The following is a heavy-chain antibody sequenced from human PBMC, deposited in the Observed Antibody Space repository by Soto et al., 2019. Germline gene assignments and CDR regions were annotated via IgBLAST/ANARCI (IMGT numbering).Heavy chain of an antibody. CDR2: ISYDGDNK. V-gene: IGHV3-30-3*01. CDR1: GFTFRNYA. Sequence: PGGSLRLSCAASGFTFRNYAMHWVRQAPGKGLEWVATISYDGDNKYYTDSVKGPFTISRDNSKNTLYLQMNSLRPEDTAVYYCARPWGQLSAYYYGMDTWGQGPTVTVSS. CDR3: ARPWGQLSAYYYGMDT. D-gene: IGHD3-16*01. J-gene: IGHJ6*02.